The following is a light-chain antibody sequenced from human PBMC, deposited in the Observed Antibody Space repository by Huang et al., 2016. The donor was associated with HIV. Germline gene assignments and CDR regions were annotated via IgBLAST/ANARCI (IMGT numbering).Light chain of an antibody. V-gene: IGKV2D-29*02. CDR2: EVS. Sequence: DIVMTQTPFSLSVTPGQPASISCKSSQSLLQSDGKTYLCWYLQKPGQSPQLLIYEVSNRFAGVPERFTGSGSGTDFTLQISRVEADDVGIYYCMQSLQPATFGQGTKVEIK. J-gene: IGKJ1*01. CDR3: MQSLQPAT. CDR1: QSLLQSDGKTY.